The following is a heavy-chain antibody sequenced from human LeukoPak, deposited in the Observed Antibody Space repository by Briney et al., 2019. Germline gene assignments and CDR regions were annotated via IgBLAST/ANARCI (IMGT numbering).Heavy chain of an antibody. Sequence: GGSLRLSCAASGFAFSSYSMTWVRQAPGKGLEWISYIRSSGSPIYYADSVRGRFTISKDNAKNSLYLQMNSLRDEDTAVYYCARVAVGATRVDFDYWGQGTLVTVSS. CDR2: IRSSGSPI. V-gene: IGHV3-48*02. D-gene: IGHD1-26*01. J-gene: IGHJ4*02. CDR1: GFAFSSYS. CDR3: ARVAVGATRVDFDY.